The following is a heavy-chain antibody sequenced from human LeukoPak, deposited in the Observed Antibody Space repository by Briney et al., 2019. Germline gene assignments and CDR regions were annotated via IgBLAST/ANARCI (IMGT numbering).Heavy chain of an antibody. J-gene: IGHJ3*02. Sequence: GGSLRLSCAASGFTFSSYSMNWVRQAPGKGLEWVSSISSSSSYIYYADSVKGRFTISRDNSKNTLYLQMNSLRAEDTAVYYCAKDRISSSWYGEDAFDIWGQGTMVTVSS. V-gene: IGHV3-21*01. D-gene: IGHD6-13*01. CDR3: AKDRISSSWYGEDAFDI. CDR2: ISSSSSYI. CDR1: GFTFSSYS.